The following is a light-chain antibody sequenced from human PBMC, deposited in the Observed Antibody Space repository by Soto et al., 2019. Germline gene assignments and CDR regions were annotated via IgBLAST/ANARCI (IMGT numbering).Light chain of an antibody. CDR2: DAS. CDR1: QSISTW. J-gene: IGKJ3*01. Sequence: DIQMTQSPSTLSASVGDRVTITCRASQSISTWLAWYQQKPGKAPKVLIYDASSLESGVPSRFSGSGSGTEFTLTISSLQPDDFATYYCQQYDNYLTFGPGTKVDIK. CDR3: QQYDNYLT. V-gene: IGKV1-5*01.